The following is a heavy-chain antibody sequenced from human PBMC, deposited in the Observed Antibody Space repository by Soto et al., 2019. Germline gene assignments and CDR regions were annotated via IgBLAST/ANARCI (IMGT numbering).Heavy chain of an antibody. J-gene: IGHJ5*02. CDR2: TENTGNT. D-gene: IGHD1-1*01. CDR3: ARDMHAGFTHDIDV. V-gene: IGHV4-59*12. Sequence: SETLSLTCVVSGGSITSYHWSWIRQFRGKGLERIAYTENTGNTNYTPSLKSRVTISMDTPKNQLSLKLTSMTAADTAVYYCARDMHAGFTHDIDVWGQGTLVTVSS. CDR1: GGSITSYH.